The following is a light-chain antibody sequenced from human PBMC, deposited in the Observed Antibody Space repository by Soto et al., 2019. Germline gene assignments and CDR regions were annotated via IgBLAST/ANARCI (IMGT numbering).Light chain of an antibody. Sequence: EIVMTQSPATLSVSPGDRATLXXXXXXXXXSAVAWYHQRSGQAPRLLIFDASIRVPTTPARFSGSVSGTEFTLTISSLESEDFAVYFCQQYGDRPRTFGQGTKVDIK. CDR2: DAS. V-gene: IGKV3-15*01. CDR3: QQYGDRPRT. CDR1: XXXXSA. J-gene: IGKJ1*01.